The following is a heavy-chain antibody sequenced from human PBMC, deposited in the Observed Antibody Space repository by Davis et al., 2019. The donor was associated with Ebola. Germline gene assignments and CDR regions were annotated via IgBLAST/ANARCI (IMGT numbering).Heavy chain of an antibody. D-gene: IGHD6-6*01. V-gene: IGHV3-7*03. CDR3: ARDPGSSSFDY. CDR2: IKQDGSET. J-gene: IGHJ4*02. CDR1: GFAYSRYW. Sequence: GESLKISCAASGFAYSRYWMTWVRQAPGKGLEWLANIKQDGSETYYMDSVRGRFTISRDNAKNSLYLQMNSLRTEDTAVYYCARDPGSSSFDYWGQGSLVTVSS.